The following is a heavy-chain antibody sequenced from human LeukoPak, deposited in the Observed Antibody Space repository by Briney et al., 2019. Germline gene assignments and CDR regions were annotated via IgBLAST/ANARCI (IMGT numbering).Heavy chain of an antibody. CDR3: ARGDYGGFVDY. CDR1: GGSFSGYY. D-gene: IGHD4-23*01. CDR2: INHSGSN. Sequence: SETLSLTCAVYGGSFSGYYWSWIRQPPGKGLEWIGEINHSGSNNYNPSLKSRVTISVDTSKNQSSLKLSSVSAADTAVYYCARGDYGGFVDYWGQGTLVTVSS. J-gene: IGHJ4*02. V-gene: IGHV4-34*01.